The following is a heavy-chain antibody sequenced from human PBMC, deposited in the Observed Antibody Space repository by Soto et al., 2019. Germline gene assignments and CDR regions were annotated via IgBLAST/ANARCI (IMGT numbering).Heavy chain of an antibody. D-gene: IGHD1-7*01. V-gene: IGHV3-30*04. CDR3: ARGENWNYTPWALDYYFDY. Sequence: PGGSLRLSCAASGFTFSSYAMHWVRQAPGKGLEWVAVISSDARTQYHQHSVKGTSTISRDNSTNTLYLQMNSLRAEDTAVYYCARGENWNYTPWALDYYFDYWGQGTLVTVS. CDR1: GFTFSSYA. J-gene: IGHJ4*02. CDR2: ISSDARTQ.